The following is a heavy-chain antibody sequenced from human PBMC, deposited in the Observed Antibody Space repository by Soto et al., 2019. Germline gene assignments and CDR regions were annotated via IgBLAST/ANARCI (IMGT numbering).Heavy chain of an antibody. CDR2: ISPYNGNT. D-gene: IGHD1-26*01. J-gene: IGHJ5*02. CDR1: GYTFTSYT. Sequence: QVQLVQSGAEVKEPGASVKVSCKASGYTFTSYTISWVRQAPGQGLEWMGRISPYNGNTNYAQKLQGRVTMTTDTAKSIAYMELRRMRSDDAAVYSGARVVGDLGHWFDPWGQGTLVTVSS. CDR3: ARVVGDLGHWFDP. V-gene: IGHV1-18*01.